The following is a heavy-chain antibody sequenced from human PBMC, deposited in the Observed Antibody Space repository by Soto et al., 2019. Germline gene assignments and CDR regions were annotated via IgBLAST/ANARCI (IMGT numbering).Heavy chain of an antibody. V-gene: IGHV3-23*01. Sequence: GGSLRLSCAASGFTFSSYAMSWVRQAPGKGLEWVSAISGSGGSTYYADSVKGRFTISRDNSKNTLYLQMNSLRAEDTAVYYCAKVEKVRFLEWYPSYYYYYGMDVWGQGTKVTVYS. CDR3: AKVEKVRFLEWYPSYYYYYGMDV. D-gene: IGHD3-3*01. J-gene: IGHJ6*02. CDR1: GFTFSSYA. CDR2: ISGSGGST.